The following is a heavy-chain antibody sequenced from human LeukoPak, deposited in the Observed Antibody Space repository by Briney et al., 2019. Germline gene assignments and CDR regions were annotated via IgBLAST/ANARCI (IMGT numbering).Heavy chain of an antibody. J-gene: IGHJ4*02. CDR2: ISYDGSNK. CDR1: GFTFTNYV. V-gene: IGHV3-30*04. CDR3: ARELTSTYYFDY. Sequence: PGRSLRLSCAASGFTFTNYVMHWVRQAPGKGLEWVAVISYDGSNKYCADSVKGRFTISRDNSKNTVYLQMNSLRPEDTAVYYCARELTSTYYFDYWGQGTLVTVSS.